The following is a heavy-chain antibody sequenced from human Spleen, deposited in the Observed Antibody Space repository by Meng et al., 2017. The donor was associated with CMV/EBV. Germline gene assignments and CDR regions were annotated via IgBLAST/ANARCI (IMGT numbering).Heavy chain of an antibody. J-gene: IGHJ4*02. Sequence: EVQLVESGGGLVKPGGSLRLSCAASGFTFSNAWMSWVRQAPGKGLEWVGRIKSKTDGGTTDYAAPVKGRLTISRDDSKNTLYLQMNSLKTEDTAVYYCGVGTAAGTFYWGQGTLVTVSS. V-gene: IGHV3-15*01. CDR2: IKSKTDGGTT. D-gene: IGHD6-13*01. CDR1: GFTFSNAW. CDR3: GVGTAAGTFY.